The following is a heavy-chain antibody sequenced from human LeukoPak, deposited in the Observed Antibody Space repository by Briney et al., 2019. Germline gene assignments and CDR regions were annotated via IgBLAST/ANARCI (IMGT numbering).Heavy chain of an antibody. Sequence: SVRVSCKASVGTFSSYAISWVRQAPGQGLEWMGRIIPILGIANYAQKFQGRVTITADKSTSTAYMELSSLRSEDTAVYYCARDAADYYDSSGPGYWGQGTLVTVSS. V-gene: IGHV1-69*04. CDR3: ARDAADYYDSSGPGY. D-gene: IGHD3-22*01. CDR1: VGTFSSYA. CDR2: IIPILGIA. J-gene: IGHJ4*02.